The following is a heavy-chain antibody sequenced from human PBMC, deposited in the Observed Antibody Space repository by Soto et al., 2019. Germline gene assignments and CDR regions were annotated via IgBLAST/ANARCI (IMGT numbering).Heavy chain of an antibody. D-gene: IGHD4-17*01. Sequence: ASVKVSCKVSGYTLTELCIHWVRQAPGKGLEWMGGFDPEDGETIYAQNFQGRVTMTDDTSTDTAYMELSSLRSEDTAVYYCATRATVGLYYYYGLDVWGQGTTVTVSS. V-gene: IGHV1-24*01. CDR2: FDPEDGET. J-gene: IGHJ6*02. CDR1: GYTLTELC. CDR3: ATRATVGLYYYYGLDV.